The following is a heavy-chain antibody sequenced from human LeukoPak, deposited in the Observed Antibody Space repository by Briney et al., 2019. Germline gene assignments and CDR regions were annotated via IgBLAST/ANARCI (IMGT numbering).Heavy chain of an antibody. D-gene: IGHD4-17*01. CDR2: INPNSGGT. V-gene: IGHV1-2*02. J-gene: IGHJ4*02. Sequence: ASVKVSCKASGYTFTGYYMHWVRQAPGQGLEWMGWINPNSGGTNYAQKFQGRVTMTRDTFISTAYMELSRLRSEDTAVYYCARGGTVLRPNSPYDYWGQGTLVTVSS. CDR1: GYTFTGYY. CDR3: ARGGTVLRPNSPYDY.